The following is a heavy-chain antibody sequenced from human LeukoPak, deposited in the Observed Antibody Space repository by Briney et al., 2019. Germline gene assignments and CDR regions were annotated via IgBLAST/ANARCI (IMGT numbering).Heavy chain of an antibody. Sequence: SETLSLTCTVSGYSISSGYYWGWIRQPPGKGLEWIGSIYHSGSTNYNPSLKSRVTISVDTSKNQFSLKLSSVTAADTAVYYCARHTHSSSWYFFDYWGQGTLVTVSS. CDR3: ARHTHSSSWYFFDY. J-gene: IGHJ4*02. V-gene: IGHV4-38-2*02. CDR2: IYHSGST. CDR1: GYSISSGYY. D-gene: IGHD6-13*01.